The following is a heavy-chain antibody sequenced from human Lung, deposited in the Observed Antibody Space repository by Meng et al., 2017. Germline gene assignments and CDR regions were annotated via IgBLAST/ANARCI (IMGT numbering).Heavy chain of an antibody. CDR1: GGSISSSNYY. Sequence: QLQLQESGPGLVQPSPTLSLTCTVSGGSISSSNYYWSWIRQPPGKGLEWSGHIYNSGSTYYNPSLKSRITISVDTSKNQFSLKLSSVTAADTAVYYCARGQKGYFDLWGRGTLVTVSS. J-gene: IGHJ2*01. CDR2: IYNSGST. CDR3: ARGQKGYFDL. V-gene: IGHV4-30-4*01.